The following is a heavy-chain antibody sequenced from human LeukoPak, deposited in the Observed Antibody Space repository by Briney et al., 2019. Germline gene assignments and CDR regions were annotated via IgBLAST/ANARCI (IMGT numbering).Heavy chain of an antibody. D-gene: IGHD1-26*01. CDR2: IYYSGST. Sequence: SETLSLTCAVSDYSISSGYYWGWIRQPPGKGLEWIGSIYYSGSTDYNPSLKSRVTISVDTSKKQFSLKLSSVTAADTGLFYCARFKGGTGFDYWGRGILVIVS. V-gene: IGHV4-38-2*01. CDR1: DYSISSGYY. J-gene: IGHJ4*02. CDR3: ARFKGGTGFDY.